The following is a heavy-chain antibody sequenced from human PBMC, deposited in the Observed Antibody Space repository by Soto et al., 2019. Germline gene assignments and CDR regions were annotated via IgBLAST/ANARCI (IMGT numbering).Heavy chain of an antibody. V-gene: IGHV1-69*13. CDR2: INPIFGTA. CDR1: GYTFTGYY. D-gene: IGHD6-19*01. J-gene: IGHJ6*02. CDR3: ASPAGIAVAGRYYYYGMDV. Sequence: SVKVSCKASGYTFTGYYMHWVRQAPGQGLEWMGWINPIFGTANYAQKFQGRVTITADESTSTAYMELSSLRSEDTAVYYCASPAGIAVAGRYYYYGMDVWGQGTTVTVSS.